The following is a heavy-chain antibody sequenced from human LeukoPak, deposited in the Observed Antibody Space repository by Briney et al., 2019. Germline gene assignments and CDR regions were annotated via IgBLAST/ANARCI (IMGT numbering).Heavy chain of an antibody. D-gene: IGHD3-3*01. J-gene: IGHJ6*03. Sequence: GGSLRLSCAASGFTFSSYSMNWVRQAPGKGLEWVSYISSSSSTIYYADSVKGRFTISRDNAKNSLYLQMNSLRAEDTAVYYCARDRPSAYYDFWSGYYGSYMDVWGKGTTVTVSS. V-gene: IGHV3-48*01. CDR2: ISSSSSTI. CDR1: GFTFSSYS. CDR3: ARDRPSAYYDFWSGYYGSYMDV.